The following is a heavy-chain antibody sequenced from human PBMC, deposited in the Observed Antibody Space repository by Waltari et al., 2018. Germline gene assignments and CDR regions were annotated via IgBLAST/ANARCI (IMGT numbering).Heavy chain of an antibody. CDR3: AKDLAPATRNTFGH. CDR2: IGHSGDDI. CDR1: GFTFSSYA. D-gene: IGHD1-26*01. J-gene: IGHJ4*02. Sequence: EVHLLESGGNLVQPGGSLRLSCAASGFTFSSYAMNWVRQAPGKGLEWVSIIGHSGDDIHYADSVRGRFTISRDDSKNTLYLHMNTVRADDTAIYYCAKDLAPATRNTFGHWGQGTRVTVSS. V-gene: IGHV3-23*01.